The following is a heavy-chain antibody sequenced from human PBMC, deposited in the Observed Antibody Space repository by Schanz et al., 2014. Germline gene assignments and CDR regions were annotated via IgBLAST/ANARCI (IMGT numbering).Heavy chain of an antibody. V-gene: IGHV3-23*01. CDR1: GFTFSTYA. J-gene: IGHJ2*01. Sequence: EVKLLESGGTLVRPGGSLRLSCAASGFTFSTYAMAWVRQAPGKGLEWVSAISGSGGSTYYADSVKGRFTISRDNSKNTLYLQMNSLRAEDTAVYYCARNRGSGGENWYFDRWGRGTLVTVSS. CDR2: ISGSGGST. CDR3: ARNRGSGGENWYFDR. D-gene: IGHD1-26*01.